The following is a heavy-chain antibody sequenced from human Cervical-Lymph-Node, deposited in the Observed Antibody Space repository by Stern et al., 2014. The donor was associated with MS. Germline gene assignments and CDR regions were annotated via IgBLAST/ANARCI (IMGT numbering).Heavy chain of an antibody. CDR3: ANYAVAGDFDN. V-gene: IGHV4-4*02. CDR2: IYHIGIT. CDR1: GDSISTPGW. D-gene: IGHD6-19*01. Sequence: QLQLQESGPGLVKPSGTLSLTCAVSGDSISTPGWGRWVRQYPGKGLEGIGEIYHIGITNYNPSLQSRVTISMDESKNQFSLSLTSVTAADTAVYYCANYAVAGDFDNWGQGILVTVSA. J-gene: IGHJ4*02.